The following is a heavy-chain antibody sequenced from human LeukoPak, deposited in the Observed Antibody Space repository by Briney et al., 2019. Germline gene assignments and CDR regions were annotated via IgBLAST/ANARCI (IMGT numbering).Heavy chain of an antibody. CDR1: GYRFTDFH. CDR3: ARDIVHTAMDPPSDYYYYGMNV. Sequence: ASVKVSCKASGYRFTDFHIHWVRQAPGQGLEWMGWINPNSGGTNYAQKFQGRVTMTRDTSISTAYMEVRRLRSDDTAVYYCARDIVHTAMDPPSDYYYYGMNVWGHGATVTVSS. D-gene: IGHD5-18*01. J-gene: IGHJ6*02. V-gene: IGHV1-2*02. CDR2: INPNSGGT.